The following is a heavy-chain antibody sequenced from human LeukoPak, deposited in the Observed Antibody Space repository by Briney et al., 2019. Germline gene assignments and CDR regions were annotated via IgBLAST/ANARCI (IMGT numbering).Heavy chain of an antibody. V-gene: IGHV4-34*01. CDR3: AVGVPAADRSSHWFDP. D-gene: IGHD2-2*01. CDR1: GGSFSGYY. CDR2: INHSGST. Sequence: SETLSLTCAVYGGSFSGYYWSWIRQPPGKGLEWIGEINHSGSTNYNPSLKSRVTMSVDTSKNQFSLKLSSVTAADTAVYYCAVGVPAADRSSHWFDPWGQGTLVTVSS. J-gene: IGHJ5*02.